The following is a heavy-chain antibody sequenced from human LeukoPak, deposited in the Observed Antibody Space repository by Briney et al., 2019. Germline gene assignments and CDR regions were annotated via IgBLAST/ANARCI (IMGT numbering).Heavy chain of an antibody. J-gene: IGHJ4*02. CDR2: IIPIFGTA. Sequence: ASVKVSCKASGYTFTSYAMNWVRQAPGQGLEWMGGIIPIFGTANYAQKFQGRVTITADESTSTAYMELSSLRSEDTAVYYCARKVGAHLFDWGQGTLVTVSS. V-gene: IGHV1-69*13. D-gene: IGHD1-26*01. CDR3: ARKVGAHLFD. CDR1: GYTFTSYA.